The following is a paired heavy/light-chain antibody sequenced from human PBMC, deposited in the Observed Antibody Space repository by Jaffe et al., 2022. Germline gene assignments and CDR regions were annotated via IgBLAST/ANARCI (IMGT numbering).Light chain of an antibody. J-gene: IGKJ2*02. Sequence: DIVMTQSPLSLPVTPGEPASISCRSSQSLLHSNGYNYLDWYLQKPGQSPQLLIYLGSNRASGVPDRFSGSGSGTDFTLKISRVEAEDVGVYYCMQALQTPCTFGQGTELEIK. V-gene: IGKV2-28*01. CDR1: QSLLHSNGYNY. CDR2: LGS. CDR3: MQALQTPCT.
Heavy chain of an antibody. CDR2: ISSSGGGT. CDR1: GFTFSSYS. V-gene: IGHV3-23*01. J-gene: IGHJ6*03. CDR3: ARRRRTTVTTGAYYYYMDV. D-gene: IGHD4-17*01. Sequence: EVQLLESGGGLVQPGGSLRLSCEASGFTFSSYSMNWVRQVPGKGLEWVSTISSSGGGTYYADSVKGRFTISRDNSNYTLFLHMNSLRAEDTAVYYCARRRRTTVTTGAYYYYMDVWGKGTTVTVSS.